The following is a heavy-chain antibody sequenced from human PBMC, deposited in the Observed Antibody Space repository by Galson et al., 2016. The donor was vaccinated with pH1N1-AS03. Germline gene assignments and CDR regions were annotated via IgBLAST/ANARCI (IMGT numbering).Heavy chain of an antibody. CDR2: ISYHRNNK. CDR1: GFTFNRHA. V-gene: IGHV3-30-3*01. CDR3: ARETIRAGEFDL. Sequence: SLRLSCAASGFTFNRHAMHWVRQAPGKGLEWVAGISYHRNNKFYAHSVKGRFTISRDSLQNTLDLQMNSRSAEDSAVYFCARETIRAGEFDLWGRGTVVTVSS. D-gene: IGHD1-26*01. J-gene: IGHJ3*01.